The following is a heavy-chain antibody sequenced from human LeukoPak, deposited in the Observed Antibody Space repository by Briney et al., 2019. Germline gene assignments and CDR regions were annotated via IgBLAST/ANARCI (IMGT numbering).Heavy chain of an antibody. V-gene: IGHV3-48*03. CDR1: GFTFSSFE. D-gene: IGHD3-9*01. CDR2: ISSSGDTL. J-gene: IGHJ4*02. Sequence: GGSLRLSCAASGFTFSSFEMHWVRQAPGKGLEWVSYISSSGDTLYYANSMKGRFTISRDNAKNSLYLQMGSLRAEDTAVYYCVGADYDILTGYYIDYWGQGTLVTVSS. CDR3: VGADYDILTGYYIDY.